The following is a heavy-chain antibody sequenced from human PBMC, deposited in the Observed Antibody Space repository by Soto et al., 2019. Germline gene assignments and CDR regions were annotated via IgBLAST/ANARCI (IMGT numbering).Heavy chain of an antibody. CDR2: VTHSGTA. CDR3: ARIHWAQSSLDY. CDR1: GGSIDSGAFS. D-gene: IGHD6-19*01. V-gene: IGHV4-30-2*01. J-gene: IGHJ4*02. Sequence: SETLSLTCAVSGGSIDSGAFSLSWIRQPPGKGLEWIGYVTHSGTAHSIPSLNGRLTLSVDSSQTQFSLKLTSVTAADSAFYYCARIHWAQSSLDYWGRGILVTVSS.